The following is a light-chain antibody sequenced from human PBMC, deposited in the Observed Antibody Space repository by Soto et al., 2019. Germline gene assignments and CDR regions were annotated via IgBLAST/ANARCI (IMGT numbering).Light chain of an antibody. Sequence: EIVLTQSPATLSLSPGERATLYCRASQRVSSYLAWYQQKPGQAPRLLIYDASNRATGIPARFSGSGSGTDFTLTISSLEPEDFAVYYCQQRSNWPLTFGGGTKVDIK. V-gene: IGKV3-11*01. J-gene: IGKJ4*01. CDR1: QRVSSY. CDR2: DAS. CDR3: QQRSNWPLT.